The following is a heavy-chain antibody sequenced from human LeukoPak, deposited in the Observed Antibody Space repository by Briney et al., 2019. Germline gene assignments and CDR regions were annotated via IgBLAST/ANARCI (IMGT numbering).Heavy chain of an antibody. CDR3: ARVGYCSSTSCPRVAAFDI. CDR1: GFPFSSFR. V-gene: IGHV3-7*01. D-gene: IGHD2-2*01. CDR2: IKQEGSEK. J-gene: IGHJ3*02. Sequence: SGGSLRLSCAASGFPFSSFRMSWVPQAPGKGLEGVANIKQEGSEKYYVDPVKGRFTISRDNAKNSLYLQMNSLRAEDTAVYYCARVGYCSSTSCPRVAAFDIWGQGTMVTVSS.